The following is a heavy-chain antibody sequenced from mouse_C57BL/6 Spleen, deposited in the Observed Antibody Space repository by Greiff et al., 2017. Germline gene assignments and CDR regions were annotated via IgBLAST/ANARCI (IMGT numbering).Heavy chain of an antibody. J-gene: IGHJ2*01. CDR3: VRAKGLNWPYFGC. CDR1: GYTFTSYW. V-gene: IGHV1-69*01. Sequence: VQLQQSGAELVMPGASVKLSCKASGYTFTSYWMHWVKQRPGQGLEWIGEIDPSDSYTNYNQKFKGKSTLTVDKSSSTAYMQLSSLTSEDSAVYYCVRAKGLNWPYFGCWGQGTTLTVSS. CDR2: IDPSDSYT. D-gene: IGHD4-1*01.